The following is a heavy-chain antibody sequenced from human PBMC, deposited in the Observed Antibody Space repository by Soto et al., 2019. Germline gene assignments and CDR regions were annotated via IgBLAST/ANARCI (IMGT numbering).Heavy chain of an antibody. D-gene: IGHD2-15*01. CDR1: GFTFGDSY. V-gene: IGHV3-11*06. CDR3: VRGGGGGLFDP. Sequence: GGSLRLSCAGSGFTFGDSYMSWIRQAPGKGLEWLSYISPGSRYPAYADSVKGRFTISRDNAKRSLYLQMMGLTAEDTAIYYCVRGGGGGLFDPWGQGTMVTVSS. CDR2: ISPGSRYP. J-gene: IGHJ5*02.